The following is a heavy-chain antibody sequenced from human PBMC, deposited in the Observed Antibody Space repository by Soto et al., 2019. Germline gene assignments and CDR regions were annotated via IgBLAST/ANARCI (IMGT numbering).Heavy chain of an antibody. V-gene: IGHV1-2*02. D-gene: IGHD2-21*02. CDR3: ARTAPPRSFQAFDY. CDR1: GYIFTDYY. Sequence: ASVKVSCKASGYIFTDYYIHWVRQAPGQGLEWMGWINPISGGTNYAQKFQCRVTMTRDTSISTAYIELSRLTYDDTSVYYCARTAPPRSFQAFDYWGQGTLVTVSS. J-gene: IGHJ4*02. CDR2: INPISGGT.